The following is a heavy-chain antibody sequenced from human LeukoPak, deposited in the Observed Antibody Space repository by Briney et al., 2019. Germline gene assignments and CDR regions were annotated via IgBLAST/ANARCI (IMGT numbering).Heavy chain of an antibody. V-gene: IGHV3-48*01. CDR1: GFTFSSYN. J-gene: IGHJ4*02. Sequence: PGGSLRLSCAASGFTFSSYNMKGVGQSPGEGREGGSYISISISTIYYADYVKGRFTISRDNAKNSLYLQMNSLRAEDTAVYYCARRDSSDFDYWGQGTLVTVSS. D-gene: IGHD3-22*01. CDR3: ARRDSSDFDY. CDR2: ISISISTI.